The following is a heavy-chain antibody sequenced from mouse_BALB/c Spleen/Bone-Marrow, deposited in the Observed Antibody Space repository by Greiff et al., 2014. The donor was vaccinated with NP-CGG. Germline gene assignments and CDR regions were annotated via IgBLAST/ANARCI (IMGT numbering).Heavy chain of an antibody. Sequence: ESGAELVKPGASVKLSCTASGFNIKDTYMHWVKQRPEQGLEWIGRIDPANGNAKYDPKFQGKATITADTSSNTAYLQLSSLTSEDTAVYYCASYDYGYYFDYWGQGTTLTVSS. J-gene: IGHJ2*01. D-gene: IGHD2-4*01. CDR1: GFNIKDTY. CDR2: IDPANGNA. V-gene: IGHV14-3*02. CDR3: ASYDYGYYFDY.